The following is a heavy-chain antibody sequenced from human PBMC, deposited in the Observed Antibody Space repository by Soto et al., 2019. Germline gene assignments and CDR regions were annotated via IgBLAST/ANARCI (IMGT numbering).Heavy chain of an antibody. D-gene: IGHD2-8*01. CDR2: IYYDGSNR. J-gene: IGHJ4*01. Sequence: GGSLRLSCAASGFTFGTYAMNWGRQAPGKGLEWVAVIYYDGSNRYYGDAVKGRFTISRDNSKSTLYLQMSSLRAEDTAVYYCARAFCTNGVCYYFFDYWGHGTLVTVSS. V-gene: IGHV3-33*01. CDR1: GFTFGTYA. CDR3: ARAFCTNGVCYYFFDY.